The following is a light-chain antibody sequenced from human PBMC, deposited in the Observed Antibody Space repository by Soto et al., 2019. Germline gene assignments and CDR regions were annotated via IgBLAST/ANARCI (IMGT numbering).Light chain of an antibody. CDR2: GAS. CDR3: QQYGNSPPNT. V-gene: IGKV3-20*01. CDR1: QSVTSDY. J-gene: IGKJ1*01. Sequence: EMVLTQSPGTLSLSPGERVTLSCRASQSVTSDYLAWYQQKPGQAPRLLIYGASSRATGVPDRFSGSGSGTAFTLTISRLEPEDFAVYYCQQYGNSPPNTFGQGTRVEI.